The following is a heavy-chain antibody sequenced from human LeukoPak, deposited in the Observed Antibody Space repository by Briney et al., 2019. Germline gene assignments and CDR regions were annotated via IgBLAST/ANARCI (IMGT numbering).Heavy chain of an antibody. J-gene: IGHJ4*02. CDR2: IYYRGNT. D-gene: IGHD7-27*01. CDR1: GGSISTSNYY. V-gene: IGHV4-39*02. Sequence: SETLSLTCTVSGGSISTSNYYWAWIRQPPGKGLQWIGSIYYRGNTYYNPSLKSRVTMSVDTSKNQFSLRLTSVTAADTALYYCARDTIPPRNATEQKTGTYYWGQGTLVTVSS. CDR3: ARDTIPPRNATEQKTGTYY.